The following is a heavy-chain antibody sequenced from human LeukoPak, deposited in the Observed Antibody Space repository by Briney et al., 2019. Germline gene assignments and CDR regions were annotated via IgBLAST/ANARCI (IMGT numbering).Heavy chain of an antibody. J-gene: IGHJ4*02. CDR2: ISGSGGST. CDR3: AKDLGYGGNHAGGDYFDY. V-gene: IGHV3-23*01. CDR1: GFTFSSYA. D-gene: IGHD4-23*01. Sequence: GGSLRLSCAASGFTFSSYAMSWVRQAPGKGLEWVSAISGSGGSTYYADSVNGRFTISRDNSKNTLYLQMNSLRAEDTAVYSCAKDLGYGGNHAGGDYFDYWGQGTLVTVSS.